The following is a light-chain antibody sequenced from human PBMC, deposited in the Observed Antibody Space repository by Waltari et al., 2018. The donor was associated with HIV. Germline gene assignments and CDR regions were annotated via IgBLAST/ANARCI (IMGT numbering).Light chain of an antibody. CDR3: MQRIQRGT. CDR2: EVT. Sequence: DIVMTQTQLSLSVTTGQPASISCKSSQSLLHSNGKTLLYWYLQKAGQPPHLLIYEVTNRFSGGPGRFSGSGSGTDFTLKISRVEAEDVGVYYCMQRIQRGTFGQGTKVEIK. J-gene: IGKJ1*01. V-gene: IGKV2D-29*01. CDR1: QSLLHSNGKTL.